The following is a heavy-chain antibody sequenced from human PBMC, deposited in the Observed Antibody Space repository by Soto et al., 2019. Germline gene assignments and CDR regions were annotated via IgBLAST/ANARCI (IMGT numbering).Heavy chain of an antibody. Sequence: QITLKESGPTLVEPTETLTLTCSFSGFSLTTSGVGVGWLRQAPGKALECLGIIYWDDDKRYNPSLKNRLTISKDTSSKQVVLSMTYIQPVDTSTYFCAYRRPYRTYLDLGYLDPWGQGTLVTVS. CDR1: GFSLTTSGVG. CDR3: AYRRPYRTYLDLGYLDP. D-gene: IGHD1-26*01. J-gene: IGHJ5*02. CDR2: IYWDDDK. V-gene: IGHV2-5*02.